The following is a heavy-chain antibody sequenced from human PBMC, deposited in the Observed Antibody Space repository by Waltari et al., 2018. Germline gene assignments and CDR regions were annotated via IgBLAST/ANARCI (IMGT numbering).Heavy chain of an antibody. J-gene: IGHJ5*02. V-gene: IGHV3-23*01. CDR1: GFIFNNYA. Sequence: EVQVLESGGGLVQPGGSLRPTCDAPGFIFNNYAINWVRQAPGKGLEWVSGINGYGDKTYYADSVKGRFTLSRDNSRNTLSLQMNSLRAEDTAVYYCAKAHFYDTSGYIEHWGQGTLVTVSS. CDR2: INGYGDKT. CDR3: AKAHFYDTSGYIEH. D-gene: IGHD3-22*01.